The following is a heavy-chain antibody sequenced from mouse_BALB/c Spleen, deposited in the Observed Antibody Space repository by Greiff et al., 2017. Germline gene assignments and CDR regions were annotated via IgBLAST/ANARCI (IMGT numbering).Heavy chain of an antibody. J-gene: IGHJ3*01. Sequence: EVQRVESGGGLVKPGGSLKLSCAASGFTFSSYTMSWVRQTPEKRLEWVATISSGGSYTYYPDSVKGRFTISRDNAKNTLYLQMSSLKSEDTAMYYCTREEVYYDYDWFAYWGQGTLVTVSA. CDR3: TREEVYYDYDWFAY. CDR2: ISSGGSYT. D-gene: IGHD2-4*01. CDR1: GFTFSSYT. V-gene: IGHV5-6-4*01.